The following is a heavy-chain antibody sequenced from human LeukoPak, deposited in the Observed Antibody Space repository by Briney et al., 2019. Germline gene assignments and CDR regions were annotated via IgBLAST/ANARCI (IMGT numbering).Heavy chain of an antibody. CDR1: GGSISHYY. CDR2: IYSNGST. D-gene: IGHD3-22*01. J-gene: IGHJ4*02. V-gene: IGHV4-59*01. Sequence: SETLSLTCTVSGGSISHYYWSWIRRPPGKGLEWIGYIYSNGSTNYNPSLKSRVTISVDTSKNQFSLKLSPVTTADTAVYYCARDHSDSSGYYFDYWGQGTLVTVSS. CDR3: ARDHSDSSGYYFDY.